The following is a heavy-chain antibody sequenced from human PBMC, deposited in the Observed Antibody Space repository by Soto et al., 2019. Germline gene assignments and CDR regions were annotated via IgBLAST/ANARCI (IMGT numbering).Heavy chain of an antibody. V-gene: IGHV4-30-2*01. Sequence: PSETLSLTCAVSGGSISSGGYSWSWIRQPPGKGLEWIVYIYHSGSTYYNPSLKSRVTISVDRSKNQFSLKLSSVTAADTAVYYCARGAHGYNWFDPWGQGTLVTVSS. CDR2: IYHSGST. CDR3: ARGAHGYNWFDP. J-gene: IGHJ5*02. CDR1: GGSISSGGYS.